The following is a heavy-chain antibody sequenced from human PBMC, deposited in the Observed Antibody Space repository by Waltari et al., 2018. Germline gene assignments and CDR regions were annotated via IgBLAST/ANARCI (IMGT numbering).Heavy chain of an antibody. CDR1: SASFRSTDW. D-gene: IGHD2-15*01. CDR2: VHGSGTT. V-gene: IGHV4-4*02. CDR3: GRDRGRGLYLDS. Sequence: QLQQSGPCLVKPAGPLSSTAAVSSASFRSTDWWSWVRQSPGKVLACIGQVHGSGTTNYNLFFASRVFVTLHTAANQVSLRVTSAAAAGTAVYYCGRDRGRGLYLDSWGQGTLVTVSP. J-gene: IGHJ4*02.